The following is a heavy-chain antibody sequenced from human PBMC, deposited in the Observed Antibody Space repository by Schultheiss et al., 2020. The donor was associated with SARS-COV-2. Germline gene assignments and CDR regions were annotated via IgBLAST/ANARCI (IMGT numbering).Heavy chain of an antibody. J-gene: IGHJ5*02. CDR1: GFTFSSYA. CDR2: IKQDGSEK. Sequence: GGSLRLSCAASGFTFSSYAMSWVRQAPGKGLEWVANIKQDGSEKYYVDSVKGRFTISRDNAKNSLYLQMNSLRAEDTAVYYCARDLGVRWFDPWGQGTLVTVSS. V-gene: IGHV3-7*01. CDR3: ARDLGVRWFDP.